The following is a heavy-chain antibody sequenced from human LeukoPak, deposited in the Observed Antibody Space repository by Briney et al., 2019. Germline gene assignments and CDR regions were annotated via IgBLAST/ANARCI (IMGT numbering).Heavy chain of an antibody. CDR1: GYTFTSYY. D-gene: IGHD3-22*01. V-gene: IGHV1-46*01. Sequence: GASVKVSCKASGYTFTSYYMHWVRQAPGQGLEWMGIINPSGGSTSYAQKFQGRVTMTRDTSTSTVYMELSSLRSDDTAVYYCARSTYYYDSSGYYPGDYWGQGTLVTVSS. CDR2: INPSGGST. J-gene: IGHJ4*02. CDR3: ARSTYYYDSSGYYPGDY.